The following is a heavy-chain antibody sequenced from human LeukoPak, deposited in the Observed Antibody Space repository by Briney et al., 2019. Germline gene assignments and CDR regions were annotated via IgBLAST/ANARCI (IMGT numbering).Heavy chain of an antibody. J-gene: IGHJ4*02. CDR2: VQYDGSNE. CDR3: AKRDVVGYCSGGNCYPFDY. V-gene: IGHV3-30*02. Sequence: PGGSLRLSCAASRFTFSSYGMHWLRQAPGKGLEWVAYVQYDGSNEQYADSVKGRFSISRDSSKNTLYLQMNSLRAEDTAVYYCAKRDVVGYCSGGNCYPFDYWGQGTLVTVSS. D-gene: IGHD2-15*01. CDR1: RFTFSSYG.